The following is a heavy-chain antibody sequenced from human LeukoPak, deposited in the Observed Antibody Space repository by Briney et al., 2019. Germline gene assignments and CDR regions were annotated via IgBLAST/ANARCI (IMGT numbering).Heavy chain of an antibody. J-gene: IGHJ4*02. D-gene: IGHD6-13*01. CDR1: GFTFSSYA. CDR2: ISGSGGST. Sequence: GGSLRLSCAASGFTFSSYAMSWVRQAPGKGLEWVSAISGSGGSTYYADSVKGRFTISRDNSKNTLYLQMNSLRAEDTAVYYCAKDRPSLTSSWGYFDYWGQGTLVTVSS. V-gene: IGHV3-23*01. CDR3: AKDRPSLTSSWGYFDY.